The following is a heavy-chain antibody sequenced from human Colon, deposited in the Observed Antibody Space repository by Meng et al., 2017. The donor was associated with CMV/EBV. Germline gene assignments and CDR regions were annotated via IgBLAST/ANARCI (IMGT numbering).Heavy chain of an antibody. J-gene: IGHJ4*02. Sequence: ASVKVSCKASGYSFTTYGIGWVRQAPGQGLEWMGWIRTYNGDTNYAQNFQGRLTMTTDISTSTAYMELTSLRSNDPAVYYCASGVTGTPRAFDYWGQGTLVTVSS. CDR3: ASGVTGTPRAFDY. CDR1: GYSFTTYG. V-gene: IGHV1-18*01. D-gene: IGHD1-7*01. CDR2: IRTYNGDT.